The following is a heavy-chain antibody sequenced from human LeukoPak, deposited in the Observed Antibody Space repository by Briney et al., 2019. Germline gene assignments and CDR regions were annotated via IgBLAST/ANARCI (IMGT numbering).Heavy chain of an antibody. J-gene: IGHJ4*02. D-gene: IGHD4-17*01. V-gene: IGHV3-66*01. CDR1: GFTVNNNF. CDR2: IYGGGAT. CDR3: AKGLWTTPDYFDY. Sequence: GGSLRLSCAASGFTVNNNFLSWVRQAPGKGLEWVSVIYGGGATYYADSVKGRFTIPRDTSKNIVSLQMNDLRAEDTAIYYCAKGLWTTPDYFDYWGQGTLVTVSS.